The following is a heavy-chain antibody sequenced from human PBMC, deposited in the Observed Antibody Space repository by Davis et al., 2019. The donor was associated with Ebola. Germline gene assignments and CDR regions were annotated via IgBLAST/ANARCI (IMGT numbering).Heavy chain of an antibody. V-gene: IGHV3-48*01. CDR1: GFTFSSYS. Sequence: GESLKISCAASGFTFSSYSMNWVRQAPGKGLEWVSYISSSSSTIYYADSVKGRFTISRDNAKNSLYLQMSSLGAEDTAVYYCARDSLRDGYPELDYWGQGTLVTVSS. CDR2: ISSSSSTI. J-gene: IGHJ4*02. D-gene: IGHD5-24*01. CDR3: ARDSLRDGYPELDY.